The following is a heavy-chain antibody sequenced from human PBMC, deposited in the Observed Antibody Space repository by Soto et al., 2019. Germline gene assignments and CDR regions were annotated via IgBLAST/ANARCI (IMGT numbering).Heavy chain of an antibody. CDR3: ARDLVVPAASRYGMDV. CDR2: IIPILGIA. J-gene: IGHJ6*02. CDR1: GGTFSSYT. V-gene: IGHV1-69*04. Sequence: ASVKVSCKASGGTFSSYTISWVRQAPGQGLEWMGRIIPILGIANYAQKFQGRVTITADKSTSTAYMELSSLRSEDTAVYYCARDLVVPAASRYGMDVWGQGTTVTVSS. D-gene: IGHD2-2*01.